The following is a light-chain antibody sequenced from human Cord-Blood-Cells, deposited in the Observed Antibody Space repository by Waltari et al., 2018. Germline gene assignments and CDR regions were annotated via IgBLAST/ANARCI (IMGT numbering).Light chain of an antibody. J-gene: IGKJ2*04. Sequence: DIQLTQSPSSLSASVGDRVTITCRASQSISSYLNWYQQKPGKAPKLLIYAASSLQSGVPSRFIGRGSGTDFTLTISSLQPEDFATYYCQQSYSTPCSFGQGTKLEIK. CDR3: QQSYSTPCS. CDR2: AAS. V-gene: IGKV1-39*01. CDR1: QSISSY.